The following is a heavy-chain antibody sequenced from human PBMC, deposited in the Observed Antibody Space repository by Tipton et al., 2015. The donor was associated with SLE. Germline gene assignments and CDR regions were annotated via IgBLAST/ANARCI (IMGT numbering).Heavy chain of an antibody. V-gene: IGHV4-39*01. CDR1: GFSISSSSYT. CDR3: ARLPTGFPNWFDP. J-gene: IGHJ5*02. Sequence: TLSLTCTVSGFSISSSSYTWGWIRQPPGKGLEWIGTIHYSGTTYYNLSLRSRVTISVDTSKNQFSLKLSSVTAADTAVYYCARLPTGFPNWFDPWGQGTLVTVSS. D-gene: IGHD4-17*01. CDR2: IHYSGTT.